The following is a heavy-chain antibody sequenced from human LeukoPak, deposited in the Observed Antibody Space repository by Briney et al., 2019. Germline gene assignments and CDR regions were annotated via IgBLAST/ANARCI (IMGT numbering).Heavy chain of an antibody. J-gene: IGHJ6*04. D-gene: IGHD3-10*02. CDR3: AELGITMIGGV. V-gene: IGHV3-48*03. Sequence: PGGSLRPSCAASGFTFSSYEMNWVRQAPGKGLEWVSYISSSGSTIYYADSVKGRFTISTDNAKNSLYLQMNSLRAEDTAVYYCAELGITMIGGVWGKGTTVTISS. CDR2: ISSSGSTI. CDR1: GFTFSSYE.